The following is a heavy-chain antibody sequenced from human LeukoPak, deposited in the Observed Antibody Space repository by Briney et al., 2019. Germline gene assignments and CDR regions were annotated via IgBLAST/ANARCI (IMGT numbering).Heavy chain of an antibody. CDR3: ARQLKQAADYYYYYYMDV. CDR1: GGSISSGSYY. V-gene: IGHV4-61*02. CDR2: IYTSGST. J-gene: IGHJ6*03. Sequence: PSETLSLTCTVSGGSISSGSYYWSWIRQPAGKGLEWIGRIYTSGSTNYNPSLKSRVTISVDTSKNQFSLKLSSVTAADPAVYYCARQLKQAADYYYYYYMDVWGKGTTVTISS. D-gene: IGHD6-13*01.